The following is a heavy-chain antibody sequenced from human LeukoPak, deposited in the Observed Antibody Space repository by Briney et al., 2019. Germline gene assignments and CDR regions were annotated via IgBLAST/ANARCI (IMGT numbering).Heavy chain of an antibody. D-gene: IGHD6-19*01. Sequence: GGSLRLSCSAPGFIFSHFWMAWVRRAPGKGLEWVGHIKEDGSQTRYVDSVEGRFTISRDNARNSLSLQMDTLRTEDTALYNCVRDRGWHAFDYWGQGAPVTVSS. CDR2: IKEDGSQT. V-gene: IGHV3-7*01. CDR1: GFIFSHFW. CDR3: VRDRGWHAFDY. J-gene: IGHJ4*02.